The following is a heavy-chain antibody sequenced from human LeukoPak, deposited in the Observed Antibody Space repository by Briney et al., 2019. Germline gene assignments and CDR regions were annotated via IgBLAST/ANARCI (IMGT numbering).Heavy chain of an antibody. J-gene: IGHJ4*02. CDR2: IYYSGST. V-gene: IGHV4-59*08. CDR3: ARHRYSYGSYYFDY. D-gene: IGHD5-18*01. CDR1: NGSISSYY. Sequence: NPSETLSLTCTVSNGSISSYYWSWMRQPPGKGLEWIGYIYYSGSTNYNPSLKSRVTISVDTPKNQFSLKLSSVTAAVTAVYYCARHRYSYGSYYFDYWGQGTLVTVSS.